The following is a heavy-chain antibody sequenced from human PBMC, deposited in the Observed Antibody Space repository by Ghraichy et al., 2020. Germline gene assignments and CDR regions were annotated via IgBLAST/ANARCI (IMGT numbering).Heavy chain of an antibody. J-gene: IGHJ5*02. D-gene: IGHD4-11*01. Sequence: SETLSLTCTVSGDSIATTTYYWGWIRQSPGKGLEWIGSMTYVGSTYHSPSLGSRVVMSIDTPNNQFSLKLLSVTASDTAVYFCARHQRRNSDYISFFGPWGQGILVTVS. CDR2: MTYVGST. V-gene: IGHV4-39*01. CDR3: ARHQRRNSDYISFFGP. CDR1: GDSIATTTYY.